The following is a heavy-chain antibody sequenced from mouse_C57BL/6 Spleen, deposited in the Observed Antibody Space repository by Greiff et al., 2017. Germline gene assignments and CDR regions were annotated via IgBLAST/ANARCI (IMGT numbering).Heavy chain of an antibody. Sequence: EVKLVESGGGLVQPKGSLKLSCAASGFSFNTYAMNWVRQAPGKGLEWVARIRSKSNNYATYYADSVKDRFTISRDDSESMLYLQMNNLKTEDTAMYYCVRDGYYDGYFDVWGTGTTVTVSS. CDR3: VRDGYYDGYFDV. CDR2: IRSKSNNYAT. CDR1: GFSFNTYA. D-gene: IGHD2-3*01. V-gene: IGHV10-1*01. J-gene: IGHJ1*03.